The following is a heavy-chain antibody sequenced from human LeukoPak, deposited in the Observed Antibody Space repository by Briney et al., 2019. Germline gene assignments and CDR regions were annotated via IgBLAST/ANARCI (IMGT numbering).Heavy chain of an antibody. D-gene: IGHD2-15*01. V-gene: IGHV4-39*01. CDR1: GGSISSSSYY. CDR3: ASGVEGNFDY. CDR2: VYYSGST. J-gene: IGHJ4*02. Sequence: SETLSLTCTVSGGSISSSSYYWGWIRQPPGKGLEWIGSVYYSGSTYYNPSLKSRVTVSVDTSKNQFSLKLSSVTAADTAVYYCASGVEGNFDYWGQGTLVTVSS.